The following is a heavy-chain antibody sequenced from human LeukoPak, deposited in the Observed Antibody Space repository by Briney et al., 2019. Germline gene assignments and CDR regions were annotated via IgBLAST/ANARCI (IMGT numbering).Heavy chain of an antibody. CDR1: GYTLTEFS. D-gene: IGHD1-26*01. CDR3: ATARVGTTDY. CDR2: FDPEDGET. Sequence: ASVKVSCKVSGYTLTEFSMHWVRQAPGKGLELMGGFDPEDGETIYAQKFQGRVTMTEDTSTATAYMELSSLRSEDTAVYFCATARVGTTDYWGQGTLVTVSS. V-gene: IGHV1-24*01. J-gene: IGHJ4*02.